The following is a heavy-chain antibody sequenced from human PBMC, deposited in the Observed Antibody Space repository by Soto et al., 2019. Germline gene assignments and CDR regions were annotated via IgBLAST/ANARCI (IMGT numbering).Heavy chain of an antibody. CDR2: IYYSGST. V-gene: IGHV4-61*01. J-gene: IGHJ4*02. Sequence: PSETLSLTCTVSGGSISSSSYYWSWIRQPPGKGLEWIGYIYYSGSTNYNPSLKSRVTISVDTSKNQFSLKLSSVTAADTAVYYCARDLGGYSYGYAYWGQGTLVTVSS. CDR1: GGSISSSSYY. CDR3: ARDLGGYSYGYAY. D-gene: IGHD5-18*01.